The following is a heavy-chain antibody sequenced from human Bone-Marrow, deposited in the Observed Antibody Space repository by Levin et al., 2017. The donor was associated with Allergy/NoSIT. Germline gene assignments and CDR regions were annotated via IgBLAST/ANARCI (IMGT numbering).Heavy chain of an antibody. CDR3: AKGSHGWFQEADS. Sequence: AASVKVSCTASGFTFHTSAMTWVRQAPGRGLAWVSAISGSGDVTSYADSVKGRFTVFRDNSKNRLFLQMDSLRVEDTAVFYCAKGSHGWFQEADSWGQGTLVTVSS. D-gene: IGHD6-19*01. CDR2: ISGSGDVT. V-gene: IGHV3-23*01. CDR1: GFTFHTSA. J-gene: IGHJ4*02.